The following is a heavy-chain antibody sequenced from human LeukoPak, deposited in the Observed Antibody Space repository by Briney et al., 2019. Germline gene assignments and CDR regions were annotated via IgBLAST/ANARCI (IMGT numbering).Heavy chain of an antibody. V-gene: IGHV4-59*01. J-gene: IGHJ4*02. D-gene: IGHD6-19*01. CDR3: ASSGFYRGTFDS. CDR1: DGSIRSYY. CDR2: VSDIGST. Sequence: SETLSLTCTVSDGSIRSYYWSWIRQPPGKGLEWIAFVSDIGSTNYNPSLKSRVAISIDTSKSQFSLTLRSVTAADTAVYYCASSGFYRGTFDSWGPGTLVAVSS.